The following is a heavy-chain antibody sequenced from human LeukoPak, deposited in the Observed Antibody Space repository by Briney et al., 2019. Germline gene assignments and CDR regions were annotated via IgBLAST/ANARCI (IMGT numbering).Heavy chain of an antibody. CDR3: ARGWSGCYDH. J-gene: IGHJ4*02. CDR2: ISSNSIFI. V-gene: IGHV3-21*01. D-gene: IGHD3-3*01. Sequence: PGGSLRLSCVASGFTFSNYSMNCLRQAPGQGLEWVASISSNSIFINCADSVKGRFTISRDNAKKALYLQMNSLRTDDTAVYFCARGWSGCYDHWGQGILVTVSS. CDR1: GFTFSNYS.